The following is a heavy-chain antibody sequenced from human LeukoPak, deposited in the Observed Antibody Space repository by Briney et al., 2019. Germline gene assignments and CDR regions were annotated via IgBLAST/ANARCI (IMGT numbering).Heavy chain of an antibody. Sequence: GGSLRLSCAASGFTVSSNYMSWVRQAPGKGLEWVSVIYSGGSTYYADSVKGRFTISRDNSKNTLYLQMNSLRAEDTAVYYCASLPQQLDAFDIWGQGTMVTVSS. CDR2: IYSGGST. J-gene: IGHJ3*02. V-gene: IGHV3-53*01. D-gene: IGHD6-13*01. CDR1: GFTVSSNY. CDR3: ASLPQQLDAFDI.